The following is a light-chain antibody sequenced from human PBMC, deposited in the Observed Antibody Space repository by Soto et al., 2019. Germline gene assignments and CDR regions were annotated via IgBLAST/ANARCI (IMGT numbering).Light chain of an antibody. J-gene: IGLJ3*02. V-gene: IGLV1-40*01. Sequence: VLTQPPSVSGAPGQRVTISCTGSNSNIGAGYDVHWYQQLPGTAPKLLIYVNSNRPSGVPDRFSGSKSGTSASLAITGLQADDEADYYCQSYDGSLSGSVFGGGTKVTVL. CDR2: VNS. CDR1: NSNIGAGYD. CDR3: QSYDGSLSGSV.